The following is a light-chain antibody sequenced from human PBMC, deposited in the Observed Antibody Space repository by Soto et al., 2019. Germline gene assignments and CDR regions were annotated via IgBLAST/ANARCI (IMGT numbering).Light chain of an antibody. CDR2: GAS. CDR3: QQYNNWART. V-gene: IGKV3-15*01. CDR1: QSVSSSY. J-gene: IGKJ1*01. Sequence: ENVLTQSPGTPSFFPGERATPSCKASQSVSSSYLAWYQQKPGQAPRLLMYGASTRATGIPARFSGSGSGTEFTLTISSLQSADFAVYFCQQYNNWARTFGQGTKVDIK.